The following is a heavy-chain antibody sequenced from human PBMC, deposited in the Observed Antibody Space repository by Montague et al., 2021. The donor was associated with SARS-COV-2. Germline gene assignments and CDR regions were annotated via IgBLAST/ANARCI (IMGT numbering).Heavy chain of an antibody. J-gene: IGHJ4*02. CDR3: AREGSRDGYNEGFDY. V-gene: IGHV4-4*02. Sequence: SETLSLTCAVSGGSISSNNWWNWVRQAPGKGLVWIGEIYHSGRTNYNPSLKSRVTISVDKSKNQYSLILSSVTAAATAVYYCAREGSRDGYNEGFDYWGQGTLVNVS. D-gene: IGHD5-24*01. CDR1: GGSISSNNW. CDR2: IYHSGRT.